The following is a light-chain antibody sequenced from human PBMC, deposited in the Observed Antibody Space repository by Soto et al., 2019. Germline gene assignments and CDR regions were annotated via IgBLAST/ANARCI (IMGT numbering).Light chain of an antibody. CDR1: SSDIGDYNY. Sequence: QSALTQPPSASGSLGQSVTISCTGTSSDIGDYNYVSWYQQHAGKAPKVMIYEVSQRPSGVPDRFSGSKSGNTASLTVSGLQAEDEADYYCGSYVGSKSFVFGGGTKLTVL. CDR3: GSYVGSKSFV. CDR2: EVS. J-gene: IGLJ3*02. V-gene: IGLV2-8*01.